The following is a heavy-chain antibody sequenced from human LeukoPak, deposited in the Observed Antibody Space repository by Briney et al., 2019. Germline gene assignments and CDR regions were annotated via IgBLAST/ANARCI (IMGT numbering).Heavy chain of an antibody. V-gene: IGHV1-18*01. CDR1: GYTFTSYG. J-gene: IGHJ6*03. CDR2: ISGYNGNT. Sequence: EASVKVSCKASGYTFTSYGVSWVRQAPGQGLEWMGWISGYNGNTNYAQKLQDRVTMTTDTSTSTAYMELRSLRSDDTAVYYCARVRFSNLQDNYYYYYYMDVWGKGTTVTVSS. CDR3: ARVRFSNLQDNYYYYYYMDV.